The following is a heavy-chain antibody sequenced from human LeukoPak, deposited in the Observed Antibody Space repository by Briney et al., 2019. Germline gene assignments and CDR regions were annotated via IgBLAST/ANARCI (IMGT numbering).Heavy chain of an antibody. V-gene: IGHV1-2*02. CDR1: GYTFTGYC. CDR3: ARDRTGVFPEYFQH. D-gene: IGHD3-16*01. J-gene: IGHJ1*01. CDR2: INPNSGGT. Sequence: ASVKVSCKASGYTFTGYCMHWVRQAPARGFEWMGWINPNSGGTNYAQKFQGRVTMTRDTSISTAYMELSRLRSDDTAVYYCARDRTGVFPEYFQHWGQGTLVTVSS.